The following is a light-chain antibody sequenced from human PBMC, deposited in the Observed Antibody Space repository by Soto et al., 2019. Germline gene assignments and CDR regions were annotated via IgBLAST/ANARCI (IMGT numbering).Light chain of an antibody. J-gene: IGLJ1*01. V-gene: IGLV2-11*01. CDR1: SGDVGLYDY. CDR3: CSYAGSYTFYV. Sequence: QSALTQPRSVSGSPGQSVTISCTGTSGDVGLYDYVSWYQHHPGKAPKLMIYDVTKRPSGVPDRFSGSKSGNTASLTISGLQDEDEADYYCCSYAGSYTFYVFGTGTKVTVL. CDR2: DVT.